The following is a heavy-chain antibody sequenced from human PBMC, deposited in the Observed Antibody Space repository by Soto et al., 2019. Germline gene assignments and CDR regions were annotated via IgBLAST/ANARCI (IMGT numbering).Heavy chain of an antibody. V-gene: IGHV3-33*01. CDR1: GFTFSSYG. D-gene: IGHD6-19*01. J-gene: IGHJ4*02. Sequence: QVQLVESGGGVVQPGRSLRLSCAASGFTFSSYGMHWVRQAPGKGLEWVAVIWYDGSNKYYADSVKGRFTISRDNSKNTLDLQLNSRRAVDTAVYYCSGGWYYFDYWGQGTLVTVSS. CDR2: IWYDGSNK. CDR3: SGGWYYFDY.